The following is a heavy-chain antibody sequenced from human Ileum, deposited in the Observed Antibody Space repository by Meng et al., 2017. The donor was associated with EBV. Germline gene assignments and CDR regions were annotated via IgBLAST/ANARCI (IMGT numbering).Heavy chain of an antibody. D-gene: IGHD4-11*01. Sequence: QLPVQQWGAGLFKPWAPRSLTCGVYGWSFSDYYWSWIRQSPGKGLEWIGEIHPSGITNYNPSLNSRVTISVDTSKNQFSLKLTSVTAADTAMYYCTRGLDYTKQGYWGQGTLVTVSS. CDR3: TRGLDYTKQGY. CDR2: IHPSGIT. J-gene: IGHJ4*02. CDR1: GWSFSDYY. V-gene: IGHV4-34*01.